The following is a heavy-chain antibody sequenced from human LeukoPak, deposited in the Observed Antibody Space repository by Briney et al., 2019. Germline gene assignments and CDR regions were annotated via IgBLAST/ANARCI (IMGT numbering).Heavy chain of an antibody. CDR3: ARTIPLAASLNWFDP. D-gene: IGHD6-25*01. Sequence: SETLSLTCTVSGGSISSSSYYWGWIRQPPGKGLEWIGSIYYSGSTYYNPSLKSRVTISVDTSKNQFSLKLSSVTAADTAVYYCARTIPLAASLNWFDPWGQGTLGPGSS. V-gene: IGHV4-39*07. CDR1: GGSISSSSYY. J-gene: IGHJ5*02. CDR2: IYYSGST.